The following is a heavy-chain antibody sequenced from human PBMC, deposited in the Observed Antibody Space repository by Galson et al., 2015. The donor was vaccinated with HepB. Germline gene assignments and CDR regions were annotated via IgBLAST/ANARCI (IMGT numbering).Heavy chain of an antibody. Sequence: SLRLSCAASGFTFSRHAFHWVRQAPGKGLQWLSLISSDINTKNYTDSVKGRFSVSRDNSRDTVYLQMNGLRPEDTAVYFCARDLDGSGSVYNMLAYWGQGIRVTVSS. D-gene: IGHD3-10*01. V-gene: IGHV3-30*04. CDR1: GFTFSRHA. CDR3: ARDLDGSGSVYNMLAY. CDR2: ISSDINTK. J-gene: IGHJ4*02.